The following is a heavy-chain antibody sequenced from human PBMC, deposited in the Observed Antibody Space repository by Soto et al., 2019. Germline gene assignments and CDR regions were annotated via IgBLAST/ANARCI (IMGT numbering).Heavy chain of an antibody. CDR2: IYHTGST. Sequence: QVQLQESGPRLVKPSGTLSLTCVVSRGSISSDNWWSWVRQPPGKGLQWIGEIYHTGSTNYAPSLKGRVIISIDKSNNQFSLNLNSVTAADTAVYYCARVACSGGSCSSDYWGQGTLVTVSS. V-gene: IGHV4-4*02. D-gene: IGHD2-15*01. CDR1: RGSISSDNW. CDR3: ARVACSGGSCSSDY. J-gene: IGHJ4*02.